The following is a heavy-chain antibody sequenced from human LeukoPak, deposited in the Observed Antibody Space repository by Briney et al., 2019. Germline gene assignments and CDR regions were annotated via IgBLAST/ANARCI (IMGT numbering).Heavy chain of an antibody. V-gene: IGHV5-51*01. D-gene: IGHD3-10*01. CDR2: IYPGDSDT. J-gene: IGHJ4*02. CDR3: ARSYYGSGSQYYFDY. Sequence: GESLKISCKGSGYSFTSYWIGWVRQMPGKGLEWMGIIYPGDSDTRYSPSFQGQVTISADKSISTAYLQWSSLKASDTAMYYCARSYYGSGSQYYFDYWGQGTLVTVSS. CDR1: GYSFTSYW.